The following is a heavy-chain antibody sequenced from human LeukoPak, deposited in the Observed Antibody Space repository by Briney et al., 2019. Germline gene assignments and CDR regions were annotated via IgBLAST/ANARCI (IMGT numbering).Heavy chain of an antibody. D-gene: IGHD1-7*01. J-gene: IGHJ4*02. CDR3: AKEGGTTTWSYFDY. Sequence: GGSLRLSCAASGFTVSSNYMSWVRQAPGKGLEWVSVIYSGGSTYYADSVKGRFTISRDISKTTLYLQMNSLRAEDTALYYCAKEGGTTTWSYFDYWGQGTLVTVSS. CDR1: GFTVSSNY. V-gene: IGHV3-53*01. CDR2: IYSGGST.